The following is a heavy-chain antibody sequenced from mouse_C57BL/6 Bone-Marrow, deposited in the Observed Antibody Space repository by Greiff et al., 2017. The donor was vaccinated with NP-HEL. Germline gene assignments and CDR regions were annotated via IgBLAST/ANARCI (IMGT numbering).Heavy chain of an antibody. Sequence: EVQLQQSGAELVKPGASVKLSCTASGFNIKDYYMHWVKQRTEQGLEWIGRIDPANGNTKYDPKFQGKATITADTSSNTAYLQLSSLTSEDTAIYYCALLLYYFDYWGQGTTLTVSS. J-gene: IGHJ2*01. CDR3: ALLLYYFDY. CDR1: GFNIKDYY. D-gene: IGHD1-1*01. V-gene: IGHV14-3*02. CDR2: IDPANGNT.